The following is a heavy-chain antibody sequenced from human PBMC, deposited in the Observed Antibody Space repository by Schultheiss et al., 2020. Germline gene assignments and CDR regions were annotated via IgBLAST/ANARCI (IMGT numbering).Heavy chain of an antibody. J-gene: IGHJ6*02. CDR1: GFTFSNAW. D-gene: IGHD5-12*01. V-gene: IGHV3-21*01. CDR2: ISSSSSYI. Sequence: GGSLRLSCAASGFTFSNAWMHWVRQAPGKGLVWVSSISSSSSYIYYADSVKGRFTISRDNSKNTLYLQMDRLRAEDTAVYYCARGAYAGYDSGNFYGMDVWGQGTTVNVYS. CDR3: ARGAYAGYDSGNFYGMDV.